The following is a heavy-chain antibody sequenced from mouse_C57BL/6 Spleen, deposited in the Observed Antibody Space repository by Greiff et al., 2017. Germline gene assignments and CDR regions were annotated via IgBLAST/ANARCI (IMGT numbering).Heavy chain of an antibody. CDR3: ARSGATVVEGYFDY. D-gene: IGHD1-1*01. CDR2: IHPSYGGT. J-gene: IGHJ2*01. Sequence: VQLQQPGTDLVKPWASVQLSCKASGYTFTSYWMHWVKQRPGPGLALICNIHPSYGGTNYNEKFKINATLTVDKSSSTAYMQLSSLTSEDSAVYYCARSGATVVEGYFDYWGQGTTLTVSS. CDR1: GYTFTSYW. V-gene: IGHV1-53*01.